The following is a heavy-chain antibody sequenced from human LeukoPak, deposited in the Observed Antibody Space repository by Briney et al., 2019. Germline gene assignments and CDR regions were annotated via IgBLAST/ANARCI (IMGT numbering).Heavy chain of an antibody. D-gene: IGHD6-13*01. CDR2: ISAYNGNT. J-gene: IGHJ4*02. V-gene: IGHV1-18*01. CDR3: ARDFRPYSSSWYRFDDY. CDR1: GDTFTSYG. Sequence: ASVKVSCKASGDTFTSYGISWVGQAPGEGVEWRGWISAYNGNTNYAQKLQGRVTMTTDTSTSTAYMELRSLRSDDTAVYYCARDFRPYSSSWYRFDDYWGQGTLVTVSS.